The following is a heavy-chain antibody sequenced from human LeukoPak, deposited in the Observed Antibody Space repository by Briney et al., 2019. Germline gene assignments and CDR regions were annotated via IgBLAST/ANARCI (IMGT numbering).Heavy chain of an antibody. CDR1: GFTFSSSA. CDR3: AKAPGDIVARGSEYNFGFRSGGQRSGLPAYYFDY. D-gene: IGHD2-15*01. CDR2: ISGSGDST. Sequence: GGSLRLSCAASGFTFSSSAMSWVRQAPGKGLEWVSGISGSGDSTYFADSVKGRFTISRDNSKNTLYLQVNSLRAEDAAVYYCAKAPGDIVARGSEYNFGFRSGGQRSGLPAYYFDYWGQGTLVTVSS. J-gene: IGHJ4*02. V-gene: IGHV3-23*01.